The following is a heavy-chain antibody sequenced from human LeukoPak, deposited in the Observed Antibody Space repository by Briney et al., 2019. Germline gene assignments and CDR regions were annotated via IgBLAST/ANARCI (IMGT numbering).Heavy chain of an antibody. CDR1: GFTFSNHG. V-gene: IGHV3-23*01. CDR3: AKDDAWLRFGE. D-gene: IGHD5-12*01. J-gene: IGHJ4*02. CDR2: ISPSGDIT. Sequence: GGSLRLSCAAYGFTFSNHGMDWVRQAPGKGLEWVSGISPSGDITYYADSAKGRFTISRDNSKNTLYLEVIRLTPEDSAVYYCAKDDAWLRFGEWSQGTLVTVSS.